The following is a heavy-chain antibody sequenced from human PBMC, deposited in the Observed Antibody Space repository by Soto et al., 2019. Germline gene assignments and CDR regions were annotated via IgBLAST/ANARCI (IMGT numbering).Heavy chain of an antibody. CDR2: ISSSGGTT. CDR3: ATFMTLSCPGWGRASEY. J-gene: IGHJ4*02. V-gene: IGHV3-23*01. Sequence: GGSLRLSCATSGFNFNNYAMSWVRQAPGERLEWVSFISSSGGTTYYADSVKGRFTISRDNSRNTVFLQMNTLGAEDTAIYYCATFMTLSCPGWGRASEYWGQGTRGTGSS. D-gene: IGHD3-16*01. CDR1: GFNFNNYA.